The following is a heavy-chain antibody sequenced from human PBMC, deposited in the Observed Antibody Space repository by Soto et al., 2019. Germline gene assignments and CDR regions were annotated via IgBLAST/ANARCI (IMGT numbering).Heavy chain of an antibody. CDR1: GGSISSSSYY. J-gene: IGHJ5*02. D-gene: IGHD5-12*01. Sequence: SETLSLTCTVSGGSISSSSYYWGWIRQPPGKGLEWIGSIYYSGSTYYNPSLKSRVTISVDTSKNQFSLKLSSVTAADTAVYYCARTIMGGSQWFDPRGQGSRVTVS. CDR3: ARTIMGGSQWFDP. CDR2: IYYSGST. V-gene: IGHV4-39*01.